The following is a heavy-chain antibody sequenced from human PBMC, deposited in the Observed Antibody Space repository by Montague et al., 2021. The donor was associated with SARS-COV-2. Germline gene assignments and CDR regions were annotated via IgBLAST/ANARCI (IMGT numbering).Heavy chain of an antibody. V-gene: IGHV3-9*01. Sequence: SLRLSCAASGFTFDDYAMRWVRQAPGKGLEWVSGISWNSGSIGYADSVKGRFTISRDNAKNSLYLQMNSLRAEDTALYYCAKEGMGGGYFDYWGQGTLVTVSS. J-gene: IGHJ4*02. CDR1: GFTFDDYA. CDR3: AKEGMGGGYFDY. CDR2: ISWNSGSI. D-gene: IGHD3-16*01.